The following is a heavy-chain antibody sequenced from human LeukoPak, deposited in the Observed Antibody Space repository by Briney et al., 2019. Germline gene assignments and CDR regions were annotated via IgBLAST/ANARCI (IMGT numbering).Heavy chain of an antibody. D-gene: IGHD3-10*01. J-gene: IGHJ4*02. CDR2: ISYDGSNK. V-gene: IGHV3-30*04. CDR3: ARVDYYGSGSYGY. Sequence: GRSLRLSCAASGFTFSSYAMHWVRQAPGKGLEWVAVISYDGSNKYYADSVKGRFTISRDNSKNSLYLQMNSLRAEDTAVYYCARVDYYGSGSYGYWGQGTLVTVSS. CDR1: GFTFSSYA.